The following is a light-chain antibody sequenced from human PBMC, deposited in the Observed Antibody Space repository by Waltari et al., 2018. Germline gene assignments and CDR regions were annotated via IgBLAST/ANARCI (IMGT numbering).Light chain of an antibody. J-gene: IGKJ1*01. CDR2: DTS. CDR3: QQRSHWRT. Sequence: IMLTQSPATLSLSPGERATPSCRTSQSVSSYLAWFQQKPGQAPRPLIYDTSNRATGIPARFSGSGSGTDFTLTISSLEPEDSAVYYCQQRSHWRTFGQGTKVEIK. V-gene: IGKV3-11*01. CDR1: QSVSSY.